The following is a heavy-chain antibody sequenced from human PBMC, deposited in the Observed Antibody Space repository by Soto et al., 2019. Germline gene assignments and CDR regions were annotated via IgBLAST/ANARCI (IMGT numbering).Heavy chain of an antibody. CDR1: GFTVGSNY. D-gene: IGHD3-9*01. Sequence: LRLSCAASGFTVGSNYMSWVRQAPVKGLEWVSVIYSEGTPYYADSVKGRFTISRENSNNTPYLHMNNLRAEDTAVYYCARSTYYDILTGSYYYYAMDVWGQGTTVTVSS. V-gene: IGHV3-53*01. CDR2: IYSEGTP. CDR3: ARSTYYDILTGSYYYYAMDV. J-gene: IGHJ6*02.